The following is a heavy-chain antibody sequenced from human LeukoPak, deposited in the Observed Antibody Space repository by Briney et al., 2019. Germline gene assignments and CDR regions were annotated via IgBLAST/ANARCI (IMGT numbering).Heavy chain of an antibody. D-gene: IGHD3-10*01. V-gene: IGHV1-69*04. CDR1: GGTFSSYA. CDR3: ARAFMVRGVILLDY. J-gene: IGHJ4*02. Sequence: GSSVKVSCKASGGTFSSYAISWVRQAPGQGLEWMGRIIPILGIANYAQKFQGRVTITADKSTSTAYMELSSLRSEDTAVYYCARAFMVRGVILLDYWGQGTLVTVSS. CDR2: IIPILGIA.